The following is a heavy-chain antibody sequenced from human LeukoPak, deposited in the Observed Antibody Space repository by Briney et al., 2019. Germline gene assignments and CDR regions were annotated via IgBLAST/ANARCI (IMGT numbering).Heavy chain of an antibody. Sequence: PGGSLRLSCAASGFTFSSYWMHWVRQAPGKGLVWVSRINSDGSSTSYADSVKGRFTISRDNAKNTLYLQMNSLRAEDTAVYYCARDHGGYYYDSSGYYYVDAFDIWGQGTMVTVSS. CDR2: INSDGSST. D-gene: IGHD3-22*01. J-gene: IGHJ3*02. CDR3: ARDHGGYYYDSSGYYYVDAFDI. V-gene: IGHV3-74*01. CDR1: GFTFSSYW.